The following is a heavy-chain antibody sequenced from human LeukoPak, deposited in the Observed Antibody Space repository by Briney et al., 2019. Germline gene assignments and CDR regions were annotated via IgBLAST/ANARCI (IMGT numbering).Heavy chain of an antibody. Sequence: GGSLRLSCTASGFTFSEYTLDWVRQVPGKGLEWVSSISPLSDYIYQADSVRGRFTISRDNAQTSLYLQMNSLRAEDSAVYYCVRGSLASGVVVYYYYYLDVWGKGTTVTVSS. D-gene: IGHD3-3*01. CDR1: GFTFSEYT. J-gene: IGHJ6*03. V-gene: IGHV3-21*01. CDR2: ISPLSDYI. CDR3: VRGSLASGVVVYYYYYLDV.